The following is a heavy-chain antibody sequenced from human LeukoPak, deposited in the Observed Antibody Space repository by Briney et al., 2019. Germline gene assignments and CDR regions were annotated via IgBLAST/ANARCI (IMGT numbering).Heavy chain of an antibody. J-gene: IGHJ6*03. Sequence: SETLSLTCTVSGGSINSYYWSWIRLPPGKGLEWIGYIYYSGSTNYNPSLKSRVTISLDTSENQFSLELTSVTAADTAVYYCARDAEAASGFMDAWGKGTTVTVSS. D-gene: IGHD6-13*01. V-gene: IGHV4-59*01. CDR1: GGSINSYY. CDR3: ARDAEAASGFMDA. CDR2: IYYSGST.